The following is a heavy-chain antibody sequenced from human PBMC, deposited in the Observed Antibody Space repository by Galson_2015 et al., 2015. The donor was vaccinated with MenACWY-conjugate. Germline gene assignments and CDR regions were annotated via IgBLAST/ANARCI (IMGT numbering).Heavy chain of an antibody. Sequence: SEPLSLTCTVSGGSISSHYWSWFRQPPGKGLEWIAYIRDTGSLKDNPSLKSRVTMSADKSNNQFSLRLISVTAADTAAYYCARIPTWGSSFGCFDYWGQGILVAVSA. CDR2: IRDTGSL. D-gene: IGHD5-18*01. J-gene: IGHJ4*02. V-gene: IGHV4-59*08. CDR1: GGSISSHY. CDR3: ARIPTWGSSFGCFDY.